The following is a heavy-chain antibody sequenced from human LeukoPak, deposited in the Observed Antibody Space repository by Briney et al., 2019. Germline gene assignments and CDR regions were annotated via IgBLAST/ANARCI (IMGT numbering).Heavy chain of an antibody. Sequence: GGSLRLSCAASGFTFSSYWMHWVRQAPGKGLVWVSRINSDGSSTSYADSVKGRFTISRDNAKNTLYLQMNSLRAEDTAVYYCARVKNYVWGSNRQYYFDDWGQRTLVTVSS. CDR1: GFTFSSYW. CDR2: INSDGSST. D-gene: IGHD3-16*02. J-gene: IGHJ4*02. CDR3: ARVKNYVWGSNRQYYFDD. V-gene: IGHV3-74*01.